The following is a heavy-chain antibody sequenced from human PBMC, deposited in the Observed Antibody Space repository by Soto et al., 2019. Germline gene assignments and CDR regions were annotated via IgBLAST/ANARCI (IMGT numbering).Heavy chain of an antibody. D-gene: IGHD3-10*01. CDR3: ARDRDYYGSGSPLGYYYYYGMDV. Sequence: ASVKVSCKASGGTFSSYAISWVRQAPGQGLEWMGGINPSGGSTSYAQKFQGRVTMTRDTSTSTVYMELSSLRSEDTAVYYCARDRDYYGSGSPLGYYYYYGMDVWGQGTTVTVSS. CDR1: GGTFSSYA. V-gene: IGHV1-46*01. J-gene: IGHJ6*02. CDR2: INPSGGST.